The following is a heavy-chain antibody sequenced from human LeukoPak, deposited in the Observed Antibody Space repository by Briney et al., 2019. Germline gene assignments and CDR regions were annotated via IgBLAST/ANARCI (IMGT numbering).Heavy chain of an antibody. Sequence: GGSLRLSCAASGFTFSSYSMNWVRQAPGKGLEWVSSISSSSSCIYCADSVKGRFTISRDNAKNSLYLQMNSLRAEDTAVYYCARDRGGLFDPWGQGTLVTVSS. J-gene: IGHJ5*02. CDR1: GFTFSSYS. D-gene: IGHD3-16*01. V-gene: IGHV3-21*01. CDR2: ISSSSSCI. CDR3: ARDRGGLFDP.